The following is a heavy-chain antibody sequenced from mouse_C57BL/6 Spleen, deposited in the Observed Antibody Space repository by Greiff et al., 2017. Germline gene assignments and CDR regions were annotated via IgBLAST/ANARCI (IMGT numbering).Heavy chain of an antibody. J-gene: IGHJ1*03. CDR2: IDPSDSYT. CDR1: GYTFTSYW. CDR3: ARGEQRYFDV. Sequence: QVQLQQPGAELVMPGASVKLSCKASGYTFTSYWMHWVKQRPGQGLEWIGEIDPSDSYTNYNQKFKGKSTLTVDKSSSTAYMQLSSLTSEDSAVYYCARGEQRYFDVWGTGTTVTVSS. V-gene: IGHV1-69*01.